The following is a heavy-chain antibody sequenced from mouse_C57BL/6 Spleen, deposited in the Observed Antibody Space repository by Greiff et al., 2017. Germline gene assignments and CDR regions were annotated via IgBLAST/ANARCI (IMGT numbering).Heavy chain of an antibody. V-gene: IGHV1-39*01. J-gene: IGHJ2*01. CDR2: INPNYGTT. CDR1: GYSFTDYN. Sequence: VQLKESGPELVKPGASVKISCKASGYSFTDYNMNWVKQSNGKSLEWIGVINPNYGTTSYNQKFKGKATLTVDQSSSTAYTPLNSLTSDDSAVYYCARWDYGSLAYWGQGTTLTVSS. CDR3: ARWDYGSLAY. D-gene: IGHD1-1*01.